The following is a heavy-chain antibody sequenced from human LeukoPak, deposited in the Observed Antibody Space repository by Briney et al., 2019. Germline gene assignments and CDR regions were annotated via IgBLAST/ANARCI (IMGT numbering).Heavy chain of an antibody. J-gene: IGHJ5*02. CDR3: ARSPSGTSIVVVVAATLHWFDP. CDR2: ISAYNGNT. CDR1: SYTFTSYG. D-gene: IGHD2-15*01. V-gene: IGHV1-18*01. Sequence: GASVKVSCKASSYTFTSYGISWVRQAPGQGLEWMGWISAYNGNTNYAQKLQGRVTMTTDTSTSTAYMELSSLRSEDTAVYYCARSPSGTSIVVVVAATLHWFDPWGQGTLVTVSS.